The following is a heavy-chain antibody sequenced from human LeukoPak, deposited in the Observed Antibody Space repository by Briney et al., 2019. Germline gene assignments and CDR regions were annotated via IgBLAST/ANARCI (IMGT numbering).Heavy chain of an antibody. J-gene: IGHJ4*02. CDR2: ISPIFGTA. CDR1: GGTFSSYA. V-gene: IGHV1-69*05. CDR3: ARGPELERFDY. D-gene: IGHD1-1*01. Sequence: ASVKVSFKASGGTFSSYAISWVRQAPGQGLEWMGGISPIFGTANYAQKFQGRVTITTDESTSTAYMELSSLRSEDTAVYYCARGPELERFDYWGQGTLVTVSS.